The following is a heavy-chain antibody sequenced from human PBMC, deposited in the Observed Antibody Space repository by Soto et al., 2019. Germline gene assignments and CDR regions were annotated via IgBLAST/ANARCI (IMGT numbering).Heavy chain of an antibody. Sequence: QVQLQESGPGLVKPSQTLSLTCTVSGGSISSGDYYWSWIRQPPGKGLEWIGYIYYSGSTYYNPSLKSRVTKSVDTSKNQCSLKLSSVTAADTAVYYCARDLRGAVGRYYFDYWGQGTLVTVSS. CDR1: GGSISSGDYY. V-gene: IGHV4-30-4*01. CDR2: IYYSGST. CDR3: ARDLRGAVGRYYFDY. D-gene: IGHD3-10*01. J-gene: IGHJ4*02.